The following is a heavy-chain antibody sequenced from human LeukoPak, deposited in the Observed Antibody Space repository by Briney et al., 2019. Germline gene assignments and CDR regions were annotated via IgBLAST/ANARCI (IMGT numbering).Heavy chain of an antibody. V-gene: IGHV1-69*06. Sequence: SVKVSCKASGGTSSSYAISWVRQAPGQGLEWMGGIIPIFGTANYAQKFQGRVTMTEDTSTDTAYMELSSLRSEDTAVYYCATETLGVRGALFDYWGQGTLVTVSS. J-gene: IGHJ4*02. D-gene: IGHD3-10*01. CDR2: IIPIFGTA. CDR1: GGTSSSYA. CDR3: ATETLGVRGALFDY.